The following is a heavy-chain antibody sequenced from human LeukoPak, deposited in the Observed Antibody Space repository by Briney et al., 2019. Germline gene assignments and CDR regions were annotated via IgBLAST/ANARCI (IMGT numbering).Heavy chain of an antibody. CDR1: GGSISSYY. V-gene: IGHV4-59*08. J-gene: IGHJ4*02. D-gene: IGHD3-16*02. CDR2: IYYSGST. CDR3: ARLFSGLGELSLAFDY. Sequence: KPSETLSLTCTVSGGSISSYYWSWIRQPPGKGLEWIGYIYYSGSTNYNPSLKSRVTISVDTSKNQFSLKLSSVTAADTAVYYCARLFSGLGELSLAFDYWGQGTLVTVSS.